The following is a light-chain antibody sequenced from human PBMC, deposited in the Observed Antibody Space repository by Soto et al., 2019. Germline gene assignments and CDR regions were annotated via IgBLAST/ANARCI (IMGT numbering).Light chain of an antibody. J-gene: IGKJ1*01. Sequence: DIQMTQSPSSLSASVGDRVTITCRASQGISNYLAWYQQKAGKVPKLLIYAASTLQSGVPSRFSGSGSGTNFTLTISSLQSEDVATYYCQKYNSAPRTFGQGTKVEIK. CDR1: QGISNY. CDR3: QKYNSAPRT. CDR2: AAS. V-gene: IGKV1-27*01.